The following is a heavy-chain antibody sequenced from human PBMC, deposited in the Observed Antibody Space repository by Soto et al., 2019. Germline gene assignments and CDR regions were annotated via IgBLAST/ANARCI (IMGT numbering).Heavy chain of an antibody. CDR3: VRDMNDFGAQ. J-gene: IGHJ4*02. CDR2: VNGDGSHI. V-gene: IGHV3-74*03. D-gene: IGHD3-10*01. CDR1: GFITSIYY. Sequence: PGGSLRLSCAASGFITSIYYMHWVRQPPGKGLEWVSHVNGDGSHITYADSVKGRFTISRDNAKNALYLQMNSLRVEDTALYYCVRDMNDFGAQWGPGTLVTVSP.